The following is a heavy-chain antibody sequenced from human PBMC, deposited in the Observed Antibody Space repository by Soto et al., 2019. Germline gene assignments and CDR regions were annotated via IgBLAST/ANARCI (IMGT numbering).Heavy chain of an antibody. D-gene: IGHD2-15*01. CDR3: ARGHCGGGGCYVRRDDVDV. V-gene: IGHV3-21*01. CDR1: GFTFSIYH. J-gene: IGHJ3*01. CDR2: INPSSSHI. Sequence: EVQLVESGGGLVMPGGSLRLSCAASGFTFSIYHMNWVRQAPGKGLEWVSSINPSSSHIYYADSVRGRFTISRDNSKNSLYLQINSLRTEDAAVYYCARGHCGGGGCYVRRDDVDVGGQGSMVTVTS.